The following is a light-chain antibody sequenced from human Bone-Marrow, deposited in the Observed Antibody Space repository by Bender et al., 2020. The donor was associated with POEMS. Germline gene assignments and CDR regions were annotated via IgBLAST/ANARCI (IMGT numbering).Light chain of an antibody. J-gene: IGLJ1*01. Sequence: QPVLSQPPSASRPPGQRGSISCSGSSSNIGTYFVYCYQIVPGNAPKLLIHGNDKRPSGVPDRFSGARSGTSASLAISGLRSEDGADYYCEEWDNRLSAYVFATGTKVTGL. CDR2: GND. CDR1: SSNIGTYF. V-gene: IGLV1-47*01. CDR3: EEWDNRLSAYV.